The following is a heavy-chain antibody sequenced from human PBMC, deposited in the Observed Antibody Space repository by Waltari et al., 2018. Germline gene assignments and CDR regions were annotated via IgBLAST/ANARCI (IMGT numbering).Heavy chain of an antibody. J-gene: IGHJ4*02. CDR2: ISSSGPTI. CDR3: ARVWGVTTSDF. D-gene: IGHD4-17*01. Sequence: EVQLVASGGGLVQPGGSLRLSCAASGFSLRDYGMNWVRQAPGKGLEWLSFISSSGPTIHYADSVKGRFTVSRDNTKNSLSLQMNSLRAEDTAVYYCARVWGVTTSDFWGQGTLVTVSS. CDR1: GFSLRDYG. V-gene: IGHV3-48*03.